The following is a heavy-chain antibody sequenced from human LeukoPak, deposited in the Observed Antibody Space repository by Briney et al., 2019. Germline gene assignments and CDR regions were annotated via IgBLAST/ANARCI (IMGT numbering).Heavy chain of an antibody. CDR1: GFIFNTYA. D-gene: IGHD6-13*01. CDR2: FSATDGST. V-gene: IGHV3-23*01. J-gene: IGHJ3*02. Sequence: GSLRLSCAASGFIFNTYAMTWVRQAPGKGLEWVSAFSATDGSTQYADSLKGRFTISRDDSKNTLYLQMNNLRAEDTGLYYCARAKIVAAGTGAFDIWGQGTMVTVSS. CDR3: ARAKIVAAGTGAFDI.